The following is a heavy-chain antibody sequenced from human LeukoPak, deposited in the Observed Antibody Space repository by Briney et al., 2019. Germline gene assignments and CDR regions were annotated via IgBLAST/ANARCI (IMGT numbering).Heavy chain of an antibody. D-gene: IGHD3-3*01. J-gene: IGHJ4*02. CDR3: AADLKSRWSFDY. Sequence: SVKVSCKASGGTFSSYAISWVRQAPGRGLEWMGGIIPIFGTANYAQKFQGRVTITADESTSTAYMELSSLRSEDTAVYYCAADLKSRWSFDYWGQGTLVTVSS. CDR1: GGTFSSYA. V-gene: IGHV1-69*13. CDR2: IIPIFGTA.